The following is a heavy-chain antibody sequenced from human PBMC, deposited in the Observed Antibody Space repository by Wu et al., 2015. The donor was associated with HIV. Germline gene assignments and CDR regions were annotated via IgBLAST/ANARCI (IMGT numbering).Heavy chain of an antibody. V-gene: IGHV1-69*12. CDR2: ITPIFGTT. CDR1: GVTFSRYS. CDR3: ARPSFYDSSGYYDAFDI. D-gene: IGHD3-22*01. J-gene: IGHJ3*02. Sequence: QVQMVQSGAEVKKPGSSVKVSCKALGVTFSRYSISWVRQAPGQGLEWMGGITPIFGTTNYAQKFQDRVTITADESTRTIYMEMSSLEFDDTAVYFCARPSFYDSSGYYDAFDIWGQGTMVTVS.